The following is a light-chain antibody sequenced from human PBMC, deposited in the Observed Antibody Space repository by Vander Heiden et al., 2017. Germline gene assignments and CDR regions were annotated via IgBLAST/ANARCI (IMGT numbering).Light chain of an antibody. V-gene: IGKV3-15*01. CDR3: QQYDNWPPIT. J-gene: IGKJ5*01. CDR1: QSVNRN. Sequence: EIVMTQSPVTLSVSPGERATLSCRASQSVNRNLAWYQQKPGQAPRLLIYGASTRATGVPARFSGSGSGTEFRLTISSLQSEDFAVYYCQQYDNWPPITFGQGTRLEIK. CDR2: GAS.